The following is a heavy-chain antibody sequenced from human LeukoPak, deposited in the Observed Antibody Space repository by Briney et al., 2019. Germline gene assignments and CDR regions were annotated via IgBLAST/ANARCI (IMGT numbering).Heavy chain of an antibody. J-gene: IGHJ5*02. CDR1: GGSISSHY. Sequence: SETLSLTCTGSGGSISSHYWSWIRQPPGKGLEWIGYIYYSGSTNYNPSLKSRVTISVDTSKNQFSLKLTSVTAADTAVYYCARLLSRLWFDPWGQGTLVTVSS. V-gene: IGHV4-59*08. D-gene: IGHD2-21*01. CDR2: IYYSGST. CDR3: ARLLSRLWFDP.